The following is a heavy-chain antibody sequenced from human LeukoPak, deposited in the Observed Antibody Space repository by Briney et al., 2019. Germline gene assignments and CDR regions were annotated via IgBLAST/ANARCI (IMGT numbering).Heavy chain of an antibody. V-gene: IGHV3-30-3*01. D-gene: IGHD3-10*01. CDR2: ISCDGSNK. Sequence: PGGSLRLSCAASGFTFSSYAMHWVRQAPGKGLEWVAVISCDGSNKYYADSVKGRFTISRDNSKNTLYLQMNSLRAEDTAVYYCARDRLWFGELEGAPSDYWGQGTLVTVSS. CDR3: ARDRLWFGELEGAPSDY. J-gene: IGHJ4*02. CDR1: GFTFSSYA.